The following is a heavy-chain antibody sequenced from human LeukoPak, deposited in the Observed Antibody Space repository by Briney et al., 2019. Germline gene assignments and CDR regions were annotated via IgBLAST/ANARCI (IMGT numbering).Heavy chain of an antibody. D-gene: IGHD6-13*01. CDR1: GFTFSNYG. Sequence: GGSLRLSCAASGFTFSNYGMNWVRQAPGKGLEWVSSITGGADDTNHADSVKGRFTISRDNPKNTLYLQMNSLRAEDTALYYCARSGSYSTIWRFDFWGQGTLVTVSS. CDR3: ARSGSYSTIWRFDF. J-gene: IGHJ4*02. V-gene: IGHV3-23*01. CDR2: ITGGADDT.